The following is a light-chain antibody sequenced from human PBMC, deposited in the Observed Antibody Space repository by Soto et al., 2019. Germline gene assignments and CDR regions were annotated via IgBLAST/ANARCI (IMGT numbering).Light chain of an antibody. CDR2: GAS. Sequence: EIQLTQSPATLSLSPGERATLSCKASQSVSSSYLAWYQQKPGQAPRLLIYGASSRATGIPDRFSGSGSGTDFTLTISRLEPEDFAVYYCQQYGSSPLFGRGTKVDIK. CDR3: QQYGSSPL. V-gene: IGKV3-20*01. J-gene: IGKJ4*01. CDR1: QSVSSSY.